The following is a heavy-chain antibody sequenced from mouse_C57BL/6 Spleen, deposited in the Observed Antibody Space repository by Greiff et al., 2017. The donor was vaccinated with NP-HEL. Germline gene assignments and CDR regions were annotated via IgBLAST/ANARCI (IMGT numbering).Heavy chain of an antibody. CDR1: GYTFTSYW. J-gene: IGHJ4*01. D-gene: IGHD2-4*01. V-gene: IGHV1-59*01. Sequence: QVQLQQPGAELVRPGTSVKLSCKASGYTFTSYWMHWVKQRPGQGLEWIGVIDPSDSYTNYNQKFKGKATLTVDTSSSTAYMQLSSLTSEDSAVYYCARRAYDYDDAMDYWCQGTSVTVSS. CDR2: IDPSDSYT. CDR3: ARRAYDYDDAMDY.